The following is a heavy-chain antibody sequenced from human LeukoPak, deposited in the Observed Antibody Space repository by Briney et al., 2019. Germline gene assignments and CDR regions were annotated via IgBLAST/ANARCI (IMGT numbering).Heavy chain of an antibody. CDR1: GGSISSSNW. CDR2: VYYSGTA. CDR3: AKHEGCSTTSCTGDWFDP. V-gene: IGHV4-39*01. Sequence: PSETLSLTCAVSGGSISSSNWWSWVRQPPGKGLECIGSVYYSGTAYYNPSLKSRGTISVDTSKNQFSLKLSSATAADTAVYYCAKHEGCSTTSCTGDWFDPWGQGILVTVSS. J-gene: IGHJ5*02. D-gene: IGHD2-2*01.